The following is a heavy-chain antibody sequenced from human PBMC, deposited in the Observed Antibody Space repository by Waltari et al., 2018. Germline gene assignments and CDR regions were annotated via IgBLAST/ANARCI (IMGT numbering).Heavy chain of an antibody. V-gene: IGHV2-5*02. Sequence: QITLKESGPTVVKPTQTLTLTCSFSGFSLSTNGVGVGWIRQPPGKALEWLALIYWDDDKRYSPSLKSRVTITKDTSKDQVVLTMTNMDPVDTATYYCAHRRQSSSRTGEFDYWGQGTLVTVSS. CDR1: GFSLSTNGVG. J-gene: IGHJ4*02. D-gene: IGHD6-13*01. CDR2: IYWDDDK. CDR3: AHRRQSSSRTGEFDY.